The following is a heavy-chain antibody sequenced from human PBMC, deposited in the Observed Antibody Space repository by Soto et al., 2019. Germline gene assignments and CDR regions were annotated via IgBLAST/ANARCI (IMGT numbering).Heavy chain of an antibody. Sequence: SETLFLTCSVSRAFINSGGFYYSWIRQPPGKGLEWLGYIFHSGSTLYNPSLRGRLTLSADTSRNQLSLYLTSVTAADTAVYYCVRGGIAGHWFDPWGQGILVT. CDR3: VRGGIAGHWFDP. V-gene: IGHV4-31*03. J-gene: IGHJ5*02. D-gene: IGHD2-15*01. CDR2: IFHSGST. CDR1: RAFINSGGFY.